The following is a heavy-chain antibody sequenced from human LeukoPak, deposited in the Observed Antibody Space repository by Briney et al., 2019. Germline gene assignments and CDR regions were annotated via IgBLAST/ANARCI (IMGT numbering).Heavy chain of an antibody. V-gene: IGHV3-7*01. J-gene: IGHJ4*02. CDR2: IKQDGSEK. Sequence: PGGSLRLSCAASGFTFSSYWMSWVCQAPGKGLEWVANIKQDGSEKYYVDSVKGRFTISRDNAKNSLYLQMNSLRAEDTAVYYCARDGYDYVWGSYRGFDYWGQGTLVTVSS. D-gene: IGHD3-16*02. CDR3: ARDGYDYVWGSYRGFDY. CDR1: GFTFSSYW.